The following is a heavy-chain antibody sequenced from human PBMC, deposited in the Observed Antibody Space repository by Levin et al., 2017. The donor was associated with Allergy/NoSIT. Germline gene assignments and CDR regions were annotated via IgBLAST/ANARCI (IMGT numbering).Heavy chain of an antibody. V-gene: IGHV3-30-3*01. CDR3: ARFTQTGYSSSLDAFDT. CDR2: ISYDGSNK. CDR1: GFTFSSYA. J-gene: IGHJ3*02. Sequence: GGSLRLSCAASGFTFSSYAMHWVRQAPGKGLEWVAVISYDGSNKYYADSVKGRFTISRDNSKNTLYLQMNSLRAEDTAVYYCARFTQTGYSSSLDAFDTWGQGTMVTVSS. D-gene: IGHD6-13*01.